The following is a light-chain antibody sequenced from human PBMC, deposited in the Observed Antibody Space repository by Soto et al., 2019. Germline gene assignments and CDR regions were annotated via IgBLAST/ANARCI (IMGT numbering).Light chain of an antibody. J-gene: IGKJ3*01. CDR2: AAS. CDR3: QQSFSTPRVT. V-gene: IGKV1-39*01. Sequence: DFQMTQSPSSLSASVGDRVTITCRASQSIRNYLNWYQQKPGKAPKLLISAASSLQSGVPSRFSGSGSATDFTLTISSLQPEDFATYYCQQSFSTPRVTFGPGTKVDIK. CDR1: QSIRNY.